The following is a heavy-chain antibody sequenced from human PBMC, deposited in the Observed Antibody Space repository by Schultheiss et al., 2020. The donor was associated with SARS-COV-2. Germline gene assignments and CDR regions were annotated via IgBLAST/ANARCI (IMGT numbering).Heavy chain of an antibody. V-gene: IGHV5-51*01. D-gene: IGHD1-26*01. CDR3: VLGFEAPSGMTWRWEVGDPWDF. CDR2: IYPGDSDT. Sequence: GESLKISCRASGYSFTTYWIGWVRQMPGKGLEWMGIIYPGDSDTRYSPSFQGQVTISADKSINTAYLQWNSLKASDTAMYYCVLGFEAPSGMTWRWEVGDPWDFWGQGTLVTVSS. CDR1: GYSFTTYW. J-gene: IGHJ4*02.